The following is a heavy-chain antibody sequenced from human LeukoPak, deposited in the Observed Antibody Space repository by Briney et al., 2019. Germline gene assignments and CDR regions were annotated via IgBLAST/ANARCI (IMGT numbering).Heavy chain of an antibody. CDR3: ARGVGYYGSGSYRFDWFDP. Sequence: SETLSLTCAVYGGSFSGYYWSWIRQPPGKGLEWLGEINHSGSTNYNPSLKSRVTISVDTSKNQFSLKLSSVTAADTAVYYCARGVGYYGSGSYRFDWFDPWGQGTLVTVSS. D-gene: IGHD3-10*01. V-gene: IGHV4-34*01. CDR2: INHSGST. J-gene: IGHJ5*02. CDR1: GGSFSGYY.